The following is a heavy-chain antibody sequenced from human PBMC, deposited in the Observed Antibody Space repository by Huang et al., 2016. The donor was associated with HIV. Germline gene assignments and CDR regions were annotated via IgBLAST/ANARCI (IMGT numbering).Heavy chain of an antibody. D-gene: IGHD3-22*01. Sequence: EVHLVQSGAEVKKPGESLKIFCKGSGYSFTTYWIGWVRQMPGKGLEWMGIIYPGDSDTRYSPSFQGQGTISADKSISTAYLHGSSLKASDTAMYYGARRRYDTSPIDFWGQGTLVTVSS. CDR3: ARRRYDTSPIDF. V-gene: IGHV5-51*01. CDR1: GYSFTTYW. CDR2: IYPGDSDT. J-gene: IGHJ4*02.